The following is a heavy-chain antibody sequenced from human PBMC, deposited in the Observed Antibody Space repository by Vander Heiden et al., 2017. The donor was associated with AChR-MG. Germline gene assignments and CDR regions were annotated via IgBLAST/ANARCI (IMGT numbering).Heavy chain of an antibody. CDR1: GPSLSGRAMC. D-gene: IGHD2-2*01. CDR3: ARWLCTRHYYFCAMDV. V-gene: IGHV2-70*15. J-gene: IGHJ6*02. CDR2: IEWNDDK. Sequence: QVTFRESGPALVKPTQTVTLTGTFSGPSLSGRAMCVSWIRQPPGKALEWLARIEWNDDKYYTTSQNTRITISNDTSKNQVVLTMTNMDTVDTATYYCARWLCTRHYYFCAMDVWGQGTTVTVSS.